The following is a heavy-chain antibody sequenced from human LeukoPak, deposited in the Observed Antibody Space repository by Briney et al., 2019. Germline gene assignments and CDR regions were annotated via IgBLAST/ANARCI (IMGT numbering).Heavy chain of an antibody. D-gene: IGHD3-10*01. Sequence: ASVKVSCKASGYTFINNWMHWVRQSPGQGLEWIGLINPTGTGTLYAQKFQGRVTMTRDMSTSTDYMELSSLRSEDTAVYYCARDNSVGDIAWWFDPWGQGTLVTVSS. CDR2: INPTGTGT. CDR1: GYTFINNW. V-gene: IGHV1-46*01. CDR3: ARDNSVGDIAWWFDP. J-gene: IGHJ5*02.